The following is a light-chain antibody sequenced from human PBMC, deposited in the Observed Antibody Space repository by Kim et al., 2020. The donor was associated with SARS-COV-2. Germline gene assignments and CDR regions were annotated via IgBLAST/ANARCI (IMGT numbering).Light chain of an antibody. CDR1: SLRSYY. CDR2: GKN. CDR3: NSRGSNDNVL. J-gene: IGLJ2*01. Sequence: SSELTQDPAVSVALGQKVRITCQGDSLRSYYATWYQQKPGQAPIVVIYGKNNRPSGIPDRFSGSSSGDTTSLTITGTQAGDEADYYCNSRGSNDNVLFGG. V-gene: IGLV3-19*01.